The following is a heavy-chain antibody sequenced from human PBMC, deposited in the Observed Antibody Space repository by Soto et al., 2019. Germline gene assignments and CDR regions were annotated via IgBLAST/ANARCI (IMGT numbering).Heavy chain of an antibody. J-gene: IGHJ6*02. V-gene: IGHV1-18*01. Sequence: QVQLVQSGAEVKKPGASVKVSCKASGYTFTSYGISWVRQAPGQGLEWMGWISAYNGNTNYAQKLQGRVTMTTDTSTSTAYMELRSLRSDDTAVYYCARERGTVVTPIPYYYYGMDVWGQGTTVTVSS. CDR2: ISAYNGNT. CDR1: GYTFTSYG. CDR3: ARERGTVVTPIPYYYYGMDV. D-gene: IGHD2-21*02.